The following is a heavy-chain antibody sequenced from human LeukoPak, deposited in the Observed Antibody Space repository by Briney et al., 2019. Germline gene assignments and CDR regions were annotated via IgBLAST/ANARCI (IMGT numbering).Heavy chain of an antibody. CDR2: ISAYNGNT. CDR1: GYTFTSYG. V-gene: IGHV1-18*01. D-gene: IGHD2-2*01. CDR3: ARVRGCSSTSCYRFDY. J-gene: IGHJ4*02. Sequence: ASVKVSCKASGYTFTSYGISWVRQAPGQGLEWMGWISAYNGNTNYAQKLQGRVTMTTDTSTSTAYMEPRSLRSDDTAVYYCARVRGCSSTSCYRFDYWGQGTLVTVSS.